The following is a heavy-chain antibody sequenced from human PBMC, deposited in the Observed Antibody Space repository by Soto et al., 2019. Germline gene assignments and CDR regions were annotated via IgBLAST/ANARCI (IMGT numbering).Heavy chain of an antibody. J-gene: IGHJ5*02. CDR1: GFPVSNNY. V-gene: IGHV3-53*01. CDR3: ARASVLGYCSGGSCYYSWFDP. D-gene: IGHD2-15*01. Sequence: EVQLVESGGGLIQPGESLRLSCAASGFPVSNNYMTWVRQAPGKGLEWVSVIYSDGRTYYADSVKGRFTISRDNSENTLHLQMDSLRAEDTAVYYCARASVLGYCSGGSCYYSWFDPWGQGTLVTVSS. CDR2: IYSDGRT.